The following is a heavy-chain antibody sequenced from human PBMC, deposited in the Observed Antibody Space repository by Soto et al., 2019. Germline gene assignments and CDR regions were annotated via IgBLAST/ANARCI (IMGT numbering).Heavy chain of an antibody. D-gene: IGHD3-10*01. CDR3: ARGVWFGELLIYYYYMDV. CDR2: MNPNSGNT. V-gene: IGHV1-8*01. CDR1: GYTFTSYD. J-gene: IGHJ6*03. Sequence: VASVKVSCKASGYTFTSYDINWVRQATGQGLEWMGWMNPNSGNTGYAQKFQGRVTMTRNTSISTAYMELSSLRSEDTAVYYCARGVWFGELLIYYYYMDVWGKGTTVTVSS.